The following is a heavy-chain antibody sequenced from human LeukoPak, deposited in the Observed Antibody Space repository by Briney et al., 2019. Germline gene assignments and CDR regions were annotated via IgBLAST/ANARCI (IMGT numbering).Heavy chain of an antibody. J-gene: IGHJ6*03. CDR2: ISSSGSTI. D-gene: IGHD4-17*01. CDR1: GFTFSSYE. Sequence: PGGSLRLSCAASGFTFSSYEMNWVRQAPGKGLEWVSYISSSGSTIYYADSVKGRFTISRDNAKNSLYLQMNSLRAEDTAVYYCASSGHDYGEYGGFYYYMDVWGKGTTVTVSS. V-gene: IGHV3-48*03. CDR3: ASSGHDYGEYGGFYYYMDV.